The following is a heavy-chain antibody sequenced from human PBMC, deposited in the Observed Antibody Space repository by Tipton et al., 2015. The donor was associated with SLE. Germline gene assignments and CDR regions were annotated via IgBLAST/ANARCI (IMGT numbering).Heavy chain of an antibody. CDR3: ARGIAVAGTGLDY. Sequence: SLRLSCAASGFTVSSNYMSWVRQAPGKGLEWVSVIYSGGSTYYADSVKGRFTISRDNSKNTLYLQMSSLRSEDTAVYYCARGIAVAGTGLDYWGQGTLVTVSS. CDR1: GFTVSSNY. J-gene: IGHJ4*02. V-gene: IGHV3-53*05. CDR2: IYSGGST. D-gene: IGHD6-19*01.